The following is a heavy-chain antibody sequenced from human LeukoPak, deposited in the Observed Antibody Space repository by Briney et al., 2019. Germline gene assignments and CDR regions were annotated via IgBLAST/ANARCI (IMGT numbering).Heavy chain of an antibody. D-gene: IGHD3-3*01. CDR3: ARGGYDFPSGGDFDY. CDR2: IYHSGST. V-gene: IGHV4-30-2*01. CDR1: GGSISSGGYS. Sequence: SETLSLTCAVSGGSISSGGYSWSWIRQPPGKGLEWIGYIYHSGSTYYNPSLKSRVTISVDTSKNQFSLKLSSVTAADTAVYYCARGGYDFPSGGDFDYWGQGTLVTVSS. J-gene: IGHJ4*02.